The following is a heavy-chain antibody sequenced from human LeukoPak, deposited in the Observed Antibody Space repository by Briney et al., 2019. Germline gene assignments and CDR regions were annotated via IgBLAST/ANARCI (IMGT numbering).Heavy chain of an antibody. Sequence: GGSLRLSCAASGFTVGSNYMSWVRQAPGKGLEWVSVIYSGGSTYYADSVKGRFTISRDNSKNTLYLQMNSLRAEDTAVYYCARDNFGAYYYDSSGYYNDAFDIWGQGTMVTVSS. J-gene: IGHJ3*02. CDR3: ARDNFGAYYYDSSGYYNDAFDI. CDR1: GFTVGSNY. CDR2: IYSGGST. D-gene: IGHD3-22*01. V-gene: IGHV3-66*01.